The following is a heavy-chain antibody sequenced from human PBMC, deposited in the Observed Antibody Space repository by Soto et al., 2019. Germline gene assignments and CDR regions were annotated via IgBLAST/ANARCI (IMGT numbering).Heavy chain of an antibody. V-gene: IGHV1-8*01. CDR2: MNPNSGNA. J-gene: IGHJ4*02. CDR3: ARGGDYYGSGSSYFDF. Sequence: QVQLVQSGAEVKKPGASVKVSCEASGYTFTSYDLNWVRQATGQGLEWMGGMNPNSGNAGYAEKFQGRVTMTRNTSITTAHMELSSLRSDDTAVYFCARGGDYYGSGSSYFDFWGQGIPVTVSS. D-gene: IGHD3-10*01. CDR1: GYTFTSYD.